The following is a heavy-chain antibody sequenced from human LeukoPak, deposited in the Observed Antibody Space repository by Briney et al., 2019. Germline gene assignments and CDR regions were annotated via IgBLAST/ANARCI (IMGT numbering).Heavy chain of an antibody. CDR3: ARDEAAALNSRSVPWFDP. J-gene: IGHJ5*02. D-gene: IGHD4-23*01. CDR1: GGSISSSSYY. V-gene: IGHV4-39*07. Sequence: SETLSPTCTVSGGSISSSSYYWGWIRQPPGKGLEWIGSIYYSGSTYYNPSLKSRVTISVDTSKNQFSLKLSSVTAADTAVYYCARDEAAALNSRSVPWFDPWGQGTLVTVSS. CDR2: IYYSGST.